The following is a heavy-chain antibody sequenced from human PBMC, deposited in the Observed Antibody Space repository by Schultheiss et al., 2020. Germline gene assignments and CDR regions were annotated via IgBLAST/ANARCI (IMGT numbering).Heavy chain of an antibody. J-gene: IGHJ6*03. CDR1: GFTFDDYV. D-gene: IGHD1-7*01. CDR2: ISWNSGSI. Sequence: GGSLRLSCAASGFTFDDYVMHWVRQAPGKGLEWVSGISWNSGSIGYADSVKGRFTISRDNAKNSLYLQMNSLRAEDTALYYCARDPELELSPYYYYYMDVWGKGTTVTVSS. CDR3: ARDPELELSPYYYYYMDV. V-gene: IGHV3-9*01.